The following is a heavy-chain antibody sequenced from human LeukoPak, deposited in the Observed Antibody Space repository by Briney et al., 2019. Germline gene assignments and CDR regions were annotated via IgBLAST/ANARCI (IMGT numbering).Heavy chain of an antibody. Sequence: GGSLRLSCAASGFTVSSNYMSWVRQAPGKGLEWVSVIYSGGSSYYADSVKGRFTISRDNSTKILYLQMNSLRAEDTAVYYCARDHCTSASCQTNSYYYGMDVWGQGTTVTVSS. CDR2: IYSGGSS. CDR1: GFTVSSNY. CDR3: ARDHCTSASCQTNSYYYGMDV. V-gene: IGHV3-66*01. J-gene: IGHJ6*02. D-gene: IGHD2-2*01.